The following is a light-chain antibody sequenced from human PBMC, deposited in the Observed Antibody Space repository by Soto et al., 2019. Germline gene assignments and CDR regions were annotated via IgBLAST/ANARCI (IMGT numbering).Light chain of an antibody. V-gene: IGLV2-14*01. CDR1: SSDVGGYDY. CDR3: TSYTSSSTYV. J-gene: IGLJ1*01. Sequence: SVLPQPASVTGSPGQSSTVSCAGTSSDVGGYDYVSWYQQHPGNAPKLLISDVTNRPSGVSNRFSGSKSGNTASLTISGLQTEDEADYYCTSYTSSSTYVFGTGTKVTVL. CDR2: DVT.